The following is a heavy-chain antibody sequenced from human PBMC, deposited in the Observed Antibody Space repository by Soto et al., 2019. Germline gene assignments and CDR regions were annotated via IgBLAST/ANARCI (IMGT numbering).Heavy chain of an antibody. Sequence: GGSLRLSCVASGFTFSSYWMSWVRQAPGKGLEWVAVIWYDGSKKYYVDSVKGRFTISRDNSKNTLYLQMNSLRAEDTAVYYCARDGYCSGGSCYSVPVFDYWGQGTLVTVSS. CDR2: IWYDGSKK. CDR1: GFTFSSYW. CDR3: ARDGYCSGGSCYSVPVFDY. D-gene: IGHD2-15*01. J-gene: IGHJ4*02. V-gene: IGHV3-33*08.